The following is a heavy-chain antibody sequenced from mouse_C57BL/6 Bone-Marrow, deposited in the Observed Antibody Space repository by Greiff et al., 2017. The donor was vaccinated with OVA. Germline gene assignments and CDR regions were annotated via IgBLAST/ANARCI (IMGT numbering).Heavy chain of an antibody. D-gene: IGHD1-1*01. V-gene: IGHV1-50*01. Sequence: QVQLQQPGAELVKPGASVKLSCKASGYTFTSYWMQWVKQRPGQGLEWIGEIDPSDSYTNYNQKFKGKATLTVDTSSSTAYMQLSSLTSEDSAVYYCARENCYDFDYWGQGTTLTVSS. CDR1: GYTFTSYW. CDR2: IDPSDSYT. CDR3: ARENCYDFDY. J-gene: IGHJ2*01.